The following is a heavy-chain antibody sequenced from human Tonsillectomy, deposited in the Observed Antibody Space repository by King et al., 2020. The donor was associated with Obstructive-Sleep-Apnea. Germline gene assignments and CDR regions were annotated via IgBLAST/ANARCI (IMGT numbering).Heavy chain of an antibody. J-gene: IGHJ4*02. CDR2: ISRSSSSI. CDR3: ARERIAVAGLIDY. CDR1: GFDFSSYS. V-gene: IGHV3-48*01. D-gene: IGHD6-19*01. Sequence: VQLVESGGTLVQPGGSLRLSCAASGFDFSSYSMNWVRQTPGKGLEWISYISRSSSSIEYADSEKGRFSISRDNARNSLYLQMNSLRAEDTALYFCARERIAVAGLIDYRGQGTLVTVSS.